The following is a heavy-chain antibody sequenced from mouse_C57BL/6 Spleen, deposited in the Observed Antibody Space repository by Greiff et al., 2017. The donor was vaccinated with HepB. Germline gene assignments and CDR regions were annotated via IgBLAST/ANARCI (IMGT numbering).Heavy chain of an antibody. Sequence: EVQLQQSGPVLAKPGASVKMSCKASGYTFTDYYMNWVKQSHGKSLEWIGVINPYNGGTSYNQKFKGKATLTVDKSSSTAYMELNSLTSEDAAVYYCARRGIYYDYDVRLAYWGQGTRVTVSA. D-gene: IGHD2-4*01. V-gene: IGHV1-19*01. CDR2: INPYNGGT. J-gene: IGHJ3*01. CDR3: ARRGIYYDYDVRLAY. CDR1: GYTFTDYY.